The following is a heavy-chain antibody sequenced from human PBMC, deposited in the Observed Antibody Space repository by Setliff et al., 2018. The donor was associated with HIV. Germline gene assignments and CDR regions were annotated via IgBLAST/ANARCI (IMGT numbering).Heavy chain of an antibody. CDR3: AREAVDDYARYFDY. Sequence: SETLSLTCIVSGGSITSHYWNWIRQPAGKGLEWIGSFFTSGNPNYSPSLKSRVTMSVDVSKNELSLKLSSVTAADTAVYYCAREAVDDYARYFDYWGQGSLVTVSS. D-gene: IGHD4-17*01. V-gene: IGHV4-4*07. J-gene: IGHJ4*02. CDR1: GGSITSHY. CDR2: FFTSGNP.